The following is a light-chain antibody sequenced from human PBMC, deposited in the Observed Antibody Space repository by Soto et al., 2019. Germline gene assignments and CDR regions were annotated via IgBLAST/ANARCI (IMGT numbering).Light chain of an antibody. CDR1: SSDVGGYNY. CDR2: DVS. CDR3: SSYTSSSTLGV. V-gene: IGLV2-14*01. Sequence: QSALTQPASVSGSPGQSITISCTGTSSDVGGYNYVSWYQQHPGKAPKLMIYDVSNRPSGVSNRFSGSKSGNTASLTISGLQAADEADYYCSSYTSSSTLGVFGGGTQLTVL. J-gene: IGLJ2*01.